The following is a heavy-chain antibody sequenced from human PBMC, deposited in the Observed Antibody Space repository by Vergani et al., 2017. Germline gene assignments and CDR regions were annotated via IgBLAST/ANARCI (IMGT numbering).Heavy chain of an antibody. V-gene: IGHV4-4*07. D-gene: IGHD3-3*01. Sequence: QVQMQESGPGLVKTSETLSLTCSASGAPISYWCWSWLRQPAGKGLEWIGRLCPSGSTNYKPSLKSRVTMSIDTSKNQFALKLTSVTAADTAVYYCARHDSGHYGSSYYGLDVWGQGTTVTVSS. CDR3: ARHDSGHYGSSYYGLDV. J-gene: IGHJ6*02. CDR1: GAPISYWC. CDR2: LCPSGST.